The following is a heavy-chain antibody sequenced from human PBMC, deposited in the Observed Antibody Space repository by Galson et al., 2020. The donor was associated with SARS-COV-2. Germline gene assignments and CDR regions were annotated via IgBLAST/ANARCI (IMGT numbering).Heavy chain of an antibody. V-gene: IGHV1-46*01. J-gene: IGHJ4*02. CDR1: GYTFTSYY. CDR3: ARDRSDCSGGSCYYFDY. CDR2: INPSSGST. Sequence: ASVKVSCKASGYTFTSYYMHWVRQAPGQGLEWMGIINPSSGSTSYAQTFQGRVTMTRDTSTSTVYMELSSLRSEDTAVYYCARDRSDCSGGSCYYFDYWGQGTLVTVSS. D-gene: IGHD2-15*01.